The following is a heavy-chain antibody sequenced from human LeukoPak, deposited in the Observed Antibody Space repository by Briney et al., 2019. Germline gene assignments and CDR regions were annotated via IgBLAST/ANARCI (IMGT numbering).Heavy chain of an antibody. D-gene: IGHD6-19*01. CDR2: ISGSGGST. CDR1: GFTFSSYA. Sequence: PGGSLRLSCAASGFTFSSYAMSWVRQAPGKGLEWVSAISGSGGSTYYADFVKGRFTISRDNSKNTLYLQMNSLRAEDTAVYYCAKNSNSGWYESGCWGQGTLVTVSS. J-gene: IGHJ4*02. V-gene: IGHV3-23*01. CDR3: AKNSNSGWYESGC.